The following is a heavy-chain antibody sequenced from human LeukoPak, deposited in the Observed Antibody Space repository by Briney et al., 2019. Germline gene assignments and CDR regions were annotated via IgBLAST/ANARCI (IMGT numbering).Heavy chain of an antibody. Sequence: GGSLRLSCAASEFTFSSYEMIWVRQAPGRGLEWVSYISSSGSTIYYADSVKGRFTISRDNAKNSLYLQMNSLRAEDTAVYYCARVAYSSSWYIDYWGQGTLVTVSS. CDR3: ARVAYSSSWYIDY. CDR2: ISSSGSTI. V-gene: IGHV3-48*03. CDR1: EFTFSSYE. J-gene: IGHJ4*02. D-gene: IGHD6-13*01.